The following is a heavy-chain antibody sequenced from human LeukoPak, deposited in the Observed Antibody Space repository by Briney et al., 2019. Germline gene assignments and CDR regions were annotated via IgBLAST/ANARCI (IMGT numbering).Heavy chain of an antibody. CDR1: GFTFSSYW. V-gene: IGHV3-7*03. J-gene: IGHJ3*02. CDR2: IKQDGSEK. Sequence: GGSLRLSCAASGFTFSSYWMSWVRQAPGKGLEWVANIKQDGSEKYYVDSVKGRFTISRHNSKNTLYLQMNSLRAEDTAVYYCARDSSARDDAFDIWGQGTMVTVSS. D-gene: IGHD3-22*01. CDR3: ARDSSARDDAFDI.